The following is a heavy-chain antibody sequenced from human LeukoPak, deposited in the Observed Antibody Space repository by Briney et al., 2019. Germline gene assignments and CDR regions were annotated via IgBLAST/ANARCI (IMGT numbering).Heavy chain of an antibody. Sequence: TGVPQTLFCRPWGLIYRSYWMIWPRQARGKGLEWVANIKQRGCETYYADSVKGRFIISRDNAKRSLFIQMNSLTGDDTAVYYCARGSNITSRPVYFHDYWGQGALVTVSS. CDR1: GLIYRSYW. CDR3: ARGSNITSRPVYFHDY. D-gene: IGHD6-6*01. CDR2: IKQRGCET. V-gene: IGHV3-7*01. J-gene: IGHJ4*02.